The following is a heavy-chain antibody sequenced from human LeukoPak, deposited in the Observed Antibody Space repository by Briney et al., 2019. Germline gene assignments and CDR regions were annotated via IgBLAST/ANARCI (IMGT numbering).Heavy chain of an antibody. CDR1: GFTFSSYA. CDR3: AKSGIAAAGQRGYFDY. D-gene: IGHD6-13*01. V-gene: IGHV3-30*04. J-gene: IGHJ4*02. Sequence: GGSLRLSCAASGFTFSSYAMHWVRQAPGKGLEWVAVISYDGSNKYYADSVKGRFTISRDNSKNTLYLQMNSLRAEDTAVYYCAKSGIAAAGQRGYFDYWGQGTLVTVSS. CDR2: ISYDGSNK.